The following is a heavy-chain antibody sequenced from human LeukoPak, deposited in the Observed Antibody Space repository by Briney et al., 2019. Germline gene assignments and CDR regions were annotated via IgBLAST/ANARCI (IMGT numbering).Heavy chain of an antibody. J-gene: IGHJ6*02. D-gene: IGHD6-13*01. CDR3: AREGTAGYYYGMDV. Sequence: SETLSLTCTVSGGSISSYYWSWIRQPPGKGLEWIGYIYYTGSTNYNPSLKSRVTISVDTSKNQFSLKLSSVTAADTAVYYCAREGTAGYYYGMDVWGQGTMVTVSS. V-gene: IGHV4-59*12. CDR1: GGSISSYY. CDR2: IYYTGST.